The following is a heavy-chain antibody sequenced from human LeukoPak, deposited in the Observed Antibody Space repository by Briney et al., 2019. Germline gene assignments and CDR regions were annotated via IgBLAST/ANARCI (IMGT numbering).Heavy chain of an antibody. V-gene: IGHV4-34*01. J-gene: IGHJ4*02. CDR3: ARARGVYYYDSSGYRY. CDR2: INHSGST. D-gene: IGHD3-22*01. Sequence: SETLSLTCAVYGGSFSGYYWSWIRQPPGKGLEWIGEINHSGSTNYNPSLKSRVTISVDTSKNQFSLKQSSMTAADTAVYYCARARGVYYYDSSGYRYWGQGTLVTVSS. CDR1: GGSFSGYY.